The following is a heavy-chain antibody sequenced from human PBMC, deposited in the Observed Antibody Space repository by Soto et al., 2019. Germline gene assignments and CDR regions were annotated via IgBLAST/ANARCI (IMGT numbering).Heavy chain of an antibody. V-gene: IGHV4-31*03. Sequence: QVQLQESGPGLVKPSQTLSLTCTVSGGSISSGGYYWSWIRQHPGKGLEWIGYIYYSGNTYYSPSLKSRVTISEDTSKSLFSLKLSSVTAADAAVYYCARATYYYDSSGYSDRVLDYWGQGTLVSVSS. CDR2: IYYSGNT. D-gene: IGHD3-22*01. J-gene: IGHJ4*02. CDR1: GGSISSGGYY. CDR3: ARATYYYDSSGYSDRVLDY.